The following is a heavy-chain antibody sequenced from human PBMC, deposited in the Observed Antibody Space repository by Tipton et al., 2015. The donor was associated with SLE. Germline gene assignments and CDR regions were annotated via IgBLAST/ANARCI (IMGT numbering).Heavy chain of an antibody. V-gene: IGHV4-59*12. CDR3: AREIERVYAFDI. J-gene: IGHJ3*02. Sequence: TLSLTCTVSGGSISSYYWSWIRQPPGKGLEWIGYIYYSGSTNYNPSLKSRVTISMNTSKNQFSLKLSSVTAADTAVYYCAREIERVYAFDIWGQGTMVTVSS. CDR1: GGSISSYY. CDR2: IYYSGST. D-gene: IGHD2-21*01.